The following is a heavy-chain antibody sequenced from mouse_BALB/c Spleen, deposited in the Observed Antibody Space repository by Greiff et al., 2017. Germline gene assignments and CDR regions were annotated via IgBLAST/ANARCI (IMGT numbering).Heavy chain of an antibody. CDR3: ARGRTLYAMDY. CDR2: ISSGSSTI. J-gene: IGHJ4*01. D-gene: IGHD1-1*01. CDR1: GFTFSSFG. V-gene: IGHV5-17*02. Sequence: EVQGVESGGGLVQPGGSRKLSCAASGFTFSSFGMHWVRQAPEKGLEWVAYISSGSSTIYYADTVKGRFTISRDNPKNTLFLQMTSLRSEDTAMYYCARGRTLYAMDYWGQGTSVTVSS.